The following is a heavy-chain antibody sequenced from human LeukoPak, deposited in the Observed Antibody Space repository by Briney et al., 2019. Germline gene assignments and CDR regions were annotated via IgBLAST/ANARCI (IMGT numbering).Heavy chain of an antibody. J-gene: IGHJ4*02. Sequence: GESLKISCKGSGYSFTYYWIAWVRKMPGKGLEWMGIIYPGYSDTRYRPSFQGQVTISVDKSISTAYLQWSSLKASDTAMYYCARQDGNSKYYFDYWGQGTLVTVSS. CDR2: IYPGYSDT. D-gene: IGHD1-1*01. CDR3: ARQDGNSKYYFDY. CDR1: GYSFTYYW. V-gene: IGHV5-51*01.